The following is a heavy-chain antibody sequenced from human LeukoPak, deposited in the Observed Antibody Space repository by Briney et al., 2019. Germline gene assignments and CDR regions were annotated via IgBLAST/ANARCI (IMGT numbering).Heavy chain of an antibody. J-gene: IGHJ5*02. V-gene: IGHV4-38-2*02. CDR2: MYHSGST. D-gene: IGHD6-6*01. Sequence: SETLSLTCTVSGYSISSAYYWGWIRQPPGKGLEWIGSMYHSGSTYYNPSLKSRVTLSVDTSKNQFSLKLSSVTAADTAVYCCARDSSLAARGWFDPWGQGTLVTVSS. CDR1: GYSISSAYY. CDR3: ARDSSLAARGWFDP.